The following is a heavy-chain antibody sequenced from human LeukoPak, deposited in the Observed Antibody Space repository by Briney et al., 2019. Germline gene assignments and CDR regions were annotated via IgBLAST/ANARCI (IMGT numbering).Heavy chain of an antibody. CDR3: AKDRSGSYWGNFDY. J-gene: IGHJ4*02. Sequence: PGGSLRLSCAASGFTFSSYGMHWVGQAPGKGLEWVAFIRYDGSNKYYADSVKGRFTISRDNSKNTLYLQMNSLRAEDTAVYYCAKDRSGSYWGNFDYWGQGTLVTVSS. D-gene: IGHD1-26*01. CDR2: IRYDGSNK. V-gene: IGHV3-30*02. CDR1: GFTFSSYG.